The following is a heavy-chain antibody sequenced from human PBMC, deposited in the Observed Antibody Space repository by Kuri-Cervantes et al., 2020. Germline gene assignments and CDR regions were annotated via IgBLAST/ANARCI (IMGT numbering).Heavy chain of an antibody. V-gene: IGHV4-31*03. J-gene: IGHJ5*02. D-gene: IGHD3-10*01. CDR3: ARDVKYYYGSGSIQCWFDP. CDR2: IYYSGST. CDR1: GGSISSGGYY. Sequence: LRLSCTVSGGSISSGGYYWSWIRQHPGKGLEWIGYIYYSGSTNYYPSLKSRVTISVDTSKNQFSLKLSSVTAADTAVYYCARDVKYYYGSGSIQCWFDPWGQGTLVTVSS.